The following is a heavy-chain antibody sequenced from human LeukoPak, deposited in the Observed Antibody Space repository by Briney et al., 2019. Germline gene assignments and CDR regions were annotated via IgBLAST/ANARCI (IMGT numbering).Heavy chain of an antibody. J-gene: IGHJ4*02. CDR2: IFYSGST. D-gene: IGHD1-26*01. CDR1: GGSISGYY. V-gene: IGHV4-59*01. Sequence: SETLSLTCTVSGGSISGYYWSWIRQPPGKGLEWIGYIFYSGSTNYNPSLKGRVTTSVDTSKNQFSLKLSSVTAADTAVYYCARGEWDLLFDYWGQGTLVTVSS. CDR3: ARGEWDLLFDY.